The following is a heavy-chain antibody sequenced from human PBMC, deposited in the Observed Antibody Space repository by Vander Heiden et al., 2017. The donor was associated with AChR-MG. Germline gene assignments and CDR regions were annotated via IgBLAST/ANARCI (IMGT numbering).Heavy chain of an antibody. J-gene: IGHJ4*02. D-gene: IGHD1-1*01. V-gene: IGHV3-7*01. CDR2: IKQDGSVK. CDR1: GLTFTNYW. CDR3: ATLAGGSSWSDSY. Sequence: EVQLVESGGGLVEPGGSLRLSCVVSGLTFTNYWMTWVRQAPGKGLEWVANIKQDGSVKKYVDSVEGRFTISRDNTKNSVDLQMNSLRAEDTAVYYCATLAGGSSWSDSYWGQGTLVTVSA.